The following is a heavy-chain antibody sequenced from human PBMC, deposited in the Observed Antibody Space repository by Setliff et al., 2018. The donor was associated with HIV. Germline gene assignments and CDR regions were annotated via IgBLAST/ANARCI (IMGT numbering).Heavy chain of an antibody. CDR1: GGSVSSGSYY. V-gene: IGHV4-61*01. J-gene: IGHJ6*03. CDR2: IYYIGST. Sequence: SETLSLTCTVSGGSVSSGSYYWSWIRQPPGKGLEWIGYIYYIGSTNYNPSLKSRVTISVDTSKNQFSLKLSSVTAADTAVYYCARGDYYSYCMDVWGKGTTVTVSS. CDR3: ARGDYYSYCMDV.